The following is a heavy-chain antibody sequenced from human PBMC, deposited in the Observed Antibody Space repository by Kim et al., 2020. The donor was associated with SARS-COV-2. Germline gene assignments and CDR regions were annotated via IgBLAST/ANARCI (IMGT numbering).Heavy chain of an antibody. J-gene: IGHJ4*02. V-gene: IGHV1-18*01. CDR2: ISAYNGNT. Sequence: ASVKVSCKASGYTFTSYGISWVRQAPGQGLEWMGWISAYNGNTNYAQKLQGRVTMTTDTSTSTAYMELRSLRSDDTAVYYCARDRSRYPEWELPANDYWGQGTLVTVSS. CDR3: ARDRSRYPEWELPANDY. CDR1: GYTFTSYG. D-gene: IGHD1-26*01.